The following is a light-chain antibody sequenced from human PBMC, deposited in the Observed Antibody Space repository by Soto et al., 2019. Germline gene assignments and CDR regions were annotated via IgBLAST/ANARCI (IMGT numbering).Light chain of an antibody. J-gene: IGLJ2*01. CDR2: DVS. CDR3: CSFTSSTALV. Sequence: SALTQPASVSGSPGQSITISCSGSSSDIGSYNSVSWYQHHPGKAPRLLIYDVSHRPSGTSDRFSGSKSGNTASLTISGLQSDDEADYYCCSFTSSTALVFGGGTKLTVL. V-gene: IGLV2-14*03. CDR1: SSDIGSYNS.